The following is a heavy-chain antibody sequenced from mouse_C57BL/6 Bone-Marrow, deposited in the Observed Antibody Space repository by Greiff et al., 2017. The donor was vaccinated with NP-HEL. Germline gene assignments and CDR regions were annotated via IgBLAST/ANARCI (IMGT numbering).Heavy chain of an antibody. CDR2: INPYNGGT. J-gene: IGHJ4*01. CDR3: ARVRHITAITFYYAMDY. D-gene: IGHD1-1*01. CDR1: GYTFTDYY. Sequence: EVQLQQSGPVLVKPGASVKMSCKASGYTFTDYYMNWVKQSHGKSLEWIGVINPYNGGTSYNQKFKGKATLTVDKSSSTAYMELNSLTSEDSAVYYCARVRHITAITFYYAMDYWGQGTSVTVSS. V-gene: IGHV1-19*01.